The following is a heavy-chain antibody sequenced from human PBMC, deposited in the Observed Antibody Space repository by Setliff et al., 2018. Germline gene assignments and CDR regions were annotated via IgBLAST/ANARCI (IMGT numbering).Heavy chain of an antibody. CDR1: DGSLSTYY. Sequence: SETLSLTCTVSDGSLSTYYWSWIRQPPGKGLEFIGYVYYSGTANYSPSLRSLLTISVDTSKNQFSLKLRSVTAADTAVYYCARGGTFRYFDFWGQGAPVTVSS. D-gene: IGHD5-12*01. J-gene: IGHJ4*02. CDR2: VYYSGTA. CDR3: ARGGTFRYFDF. V-gene: IGHV4-59*01.